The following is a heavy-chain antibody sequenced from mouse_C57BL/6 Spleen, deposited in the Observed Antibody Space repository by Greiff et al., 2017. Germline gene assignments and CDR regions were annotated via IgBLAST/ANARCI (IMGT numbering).Heavy chain of an antibody. V-gene: IGHV1-22*01. CDR2: INPNNGGT. CDR1: GYTFTDYN. Sequence: VQLQQSGPELVKPGASVKMSCKASGYTFTDYNMHWVKQSHGKSLEWIGYINPNNGGTSYNQKFKGKATLTVNKSSSTAYMELRSLTSEDSAVYYCAREEAYYYYGSNAMDYWGQGTSVTVSS. J-gene: IGHJ4*01. CDR3: AREEAYYYYGSNAMDY. D-gene: IGHD1-1*01.